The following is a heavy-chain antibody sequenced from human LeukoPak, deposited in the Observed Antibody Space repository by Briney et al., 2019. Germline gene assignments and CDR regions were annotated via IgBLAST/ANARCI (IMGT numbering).Heavy chain of an antibody. CDR2: IYTSGST. Sequence: SETLSLTCTVSGGSISSGSYYWIWTRQPAGKGLEWIGRIYTSGSTSYNSTLKSRVTISVDTSKNQFSLNLSSVTAADTAVYYCARGSGYYGEDFEYWGQGTLVTVSS. CDR3: ARGSGYYGEDFEY. D-gene: IGHD3-22*01. CDR1: GGSISSGSYY. V-gene: IGHV4-61*02. J-gene: IGHJ4*02.